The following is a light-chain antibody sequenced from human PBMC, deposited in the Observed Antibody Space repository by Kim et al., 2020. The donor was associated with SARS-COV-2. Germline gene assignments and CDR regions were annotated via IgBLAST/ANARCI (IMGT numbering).Light chain of an antibody. CDR2: DAS. CDR1: QSVSSY. V-gene: IGKV3-11*01. Sequence: PGERATLSCRASQSVSSYLAWYQQKPGQAPRLLIYDASNRATGIPARFSGSGSGTDFTLTISSLEPEDFAVYYCQQRSNWPPVFTFGPGTKV. CDR3: QQRSNWPPVFT. J-gene: IGKJ3*01.